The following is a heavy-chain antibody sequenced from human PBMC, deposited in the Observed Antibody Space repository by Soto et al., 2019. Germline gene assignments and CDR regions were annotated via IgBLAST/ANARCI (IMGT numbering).Heavy chain of an antibody. CDR3: ARLRTGTLYGMDV. Sequence: PGESLKISCKVSGYSFSNYWIGWVRQMPGKGLEWMGIIFPGDSDIKYSPSFQGQVTISADKSISTAYLQWSSLKASDTAMYYCARLRTGTLYGMDVWGQGTTVTVSS. CDR1: GYSFSNYW. J-gene: IGHJ6*02. D-gene: IGHD1-1*01. CDR2: IFPGDSDI. V-gene: IGHV5-51*01.